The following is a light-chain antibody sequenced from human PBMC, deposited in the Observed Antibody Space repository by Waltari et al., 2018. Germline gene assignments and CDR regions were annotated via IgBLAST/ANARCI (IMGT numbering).Light chain of an antibody. Sequence: DIQMTQSPSTLSASVGDRVTITCRDSQSINNWLAWYQQKPGKAPKLLIYKASSLESGVPSRCSGSGSGTEFTLTISSLQPDDFATDYCQQYNSFFMYTFGQGTKLEIK. CDR3: QQYNSFFMYT. J-gene: IGKJ2*01. CDR1: QSINNW. V-gene: IGKV1-5*03. CDR2: KAS.